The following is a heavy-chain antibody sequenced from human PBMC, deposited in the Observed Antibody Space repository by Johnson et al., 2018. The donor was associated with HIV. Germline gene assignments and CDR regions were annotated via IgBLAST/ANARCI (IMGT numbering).Heavy chain of an antibody. CDR3: ARVRRSGTYYVDAFDI. D-gene: IGHD1-26*01. CDR2: ISYDGSNK. J-gene: IGHJ3*02. CDR1: GFTLGSYA. V-gene: IGHV3-30*04. Sequence: VQLVESGGGLVQPGRSLRLSCAASGFTLGSYAMSWVRQASGKGLQWVAVISYDGSNKYYADSVKGRFTISRDNSKNTLYLQMNSLRAEDTAVYYCARVRRSGTYYVDAFDIWGQGTMVTVSS.